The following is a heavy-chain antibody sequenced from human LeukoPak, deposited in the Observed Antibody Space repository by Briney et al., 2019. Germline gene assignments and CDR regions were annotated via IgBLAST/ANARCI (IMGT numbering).Heavy chain of an antibody. V-gene: IGHV3-11*04. J-gene: IGHJ4*02. CDR3: ATRPHGDYPYFDF. CDR1: GFTFSDYY. Sequence: GGSLRLSCAASGFTFSDYYMSWIRQAPGKGLEWVSYISSSGSTIHYADSVKGRFTISRDNAKNSLYLQMNSLRAEDTAVYYCATRPHGDYPYFDFWGQGTLVIVSS. D-gene: IGHD4-17*01. CDR2: ISSSGSTI.